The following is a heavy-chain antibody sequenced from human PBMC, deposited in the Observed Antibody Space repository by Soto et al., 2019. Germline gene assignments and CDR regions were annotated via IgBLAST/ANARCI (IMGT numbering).Heavy chain of an antibody. CDR1: GYTFTGYY. J-gene: IGHJ3*02. CDR3: AGQGIAVGGAFDI. V-gene: IGHV1-2*02. CDR2: INPNSGGT. Sequence: ASVKVSCKASGYTFTGYYMHWVRQAPGQGLEWMGWINPNSGGTNYAQKFQGRVTMTRDTSISAAYMELSRLRSDDTAVYYCAGQGIAVGGAFDIWGQGTMVTV. D-gene: IGHD6-19*01.